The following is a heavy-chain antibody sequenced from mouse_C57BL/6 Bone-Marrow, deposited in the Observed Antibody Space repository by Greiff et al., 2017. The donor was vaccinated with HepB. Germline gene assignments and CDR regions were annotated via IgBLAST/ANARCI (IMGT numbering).Heavy chain of an antibody. CDR2: ISSGSSTI. CDR1: GFTFSDYG. J-gene: IGHJ4*01. Sequence: EVKLLESGGGLVKPGGSLKLSCAASGFTFSDYGMHWVRQAPEKGLEWVAYISSGSSTIYYADTVKGRFTISRDNAKNTLFLQMTSLRSEDTAMYYCARTYYSKEANYYAMDYWGQGTSVTVSS. D-gene: IGHD2-5*01. V-gene: IGHV5-17*01. CDR3: ARTYYSKEANYYAMDY.